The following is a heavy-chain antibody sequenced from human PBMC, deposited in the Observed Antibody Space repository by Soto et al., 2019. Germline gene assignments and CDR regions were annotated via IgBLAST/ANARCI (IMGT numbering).Heavy chain of an antibody. Sequence: GGSLRLSCAASGFTFSSYGMHWVRQAPGKGLEWVAVISYDGSNKYYADSVKGRFTISRDNSKNTLDLQMNSLRAEDTAVYYCAKDFMTGSGHNRAFDIWGQGTMVTVSS. J-gene: IGHJ3*02. D-gene: IGHD6-19*01. CDR3: AKDFMTGSGHNRAFDI. CDR2: ISYDGSNK. CDR1: GFTFSSYG. V-gene: IGHV3-30*18.